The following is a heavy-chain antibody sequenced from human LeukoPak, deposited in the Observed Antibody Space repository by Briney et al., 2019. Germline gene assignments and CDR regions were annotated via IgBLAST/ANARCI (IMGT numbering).Heavy chain of an antibody. J-gene: IGHJ4*02. Sequence: SETLSLTCTVSGGSISSSSYYWGWIRQPPGKWLEWIGSIHYSGSTYYNPSLKSRVTISVDTSKNQFFLRLISVTAADTAVYYCARLFWSGYYSDYWGQGTLVTVSS. CDR3: ARLFWSGYYSDY. CDR1: GGSISSSSYY. D-gene: IGHD3-3*01. V-gene: IGHV4-39*01. CDR2: IHYSGST.